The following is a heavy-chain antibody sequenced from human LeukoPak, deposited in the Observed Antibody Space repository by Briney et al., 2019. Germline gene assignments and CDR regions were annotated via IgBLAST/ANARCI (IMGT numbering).Heavy chain of an antibody. J-gene: IGHJ4*02. Sequence: ASVKVSFKASGYTFTGYYMHWGRQAPGQGLEWMGWINPNSGGTNYARKFQGRVTMTRDTSIRPASMELSRLRSDDTAVYYCARESIAVADIDYWGQGTLVTVSS. CDR3: ARESIAVADIDY. D-gene: IGHD6-19*01. V-gene: IGHV1-2*02. CDR2: INPNSGGT. CDR1: GYTFTGYY.